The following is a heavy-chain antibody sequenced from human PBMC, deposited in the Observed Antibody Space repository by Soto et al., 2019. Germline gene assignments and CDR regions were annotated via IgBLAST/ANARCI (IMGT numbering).Heavy chain of an antibody. D-gene: IGHD3-22*01. CDR1: GGSISSGGYY. CDR3: ARGPRYYYDSSGYSRFDY. V-gene: IGHV4-31*03. J-gene: IGHJ4*02. CDR2: IYYSGST. Sequence: SETLSLTCTVSGGSISSGGYYWSWIRQHPGKGLEWIGYIYYSGSTYYNPSLKSRVTISVDTSKNQFSLKLSSVTAADTAVYYCARGPRYYYDSSGYSRFDYWGQGTLVTVSS.